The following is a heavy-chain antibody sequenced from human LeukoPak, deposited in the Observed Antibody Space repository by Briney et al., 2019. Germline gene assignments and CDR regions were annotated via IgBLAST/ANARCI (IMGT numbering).Heavy chain of an antibody. D-gene: IGHD3-22*01. V-gene: IGHV3-23*01. CDR1: GFSFSDYV. J-gene: IGHJ4*02. CDR3: AKDRGGWTSGYHSMHK. CDR2: SSGDGSTT. Sequence: GGSLRLSCAVSGFSFSDYVMYWVRQAPGKGLQWVSLSSGDGSTTLYADSVKGRFTISRDNSMNTVYLQMKSLRAEDTAVYYCAKDRGGWTSGYHSMHKWGQGTPVTVSS.